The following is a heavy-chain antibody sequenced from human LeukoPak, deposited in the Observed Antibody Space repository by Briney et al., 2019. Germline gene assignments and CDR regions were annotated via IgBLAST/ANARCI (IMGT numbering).Heavy chain of an antibody. Sequence: SVKVSCKASGGTFSDYALNWVRQAPGQGLEWMGVFIPILGTANSTQKFQDRVTITADISTNTAYMELSSLRSEDTAVYFCAGIPVFGVVLHQEPVWGKGTTVTVSS. CDR1: GGTFSDYA. D-gene: IGHD3-3*01. CDR2: FIPILGTA. CDR3: AGIPVFGVVLHQEPV. J-gene: IGHJ6*04. V-gene: IGHV1-69*10.